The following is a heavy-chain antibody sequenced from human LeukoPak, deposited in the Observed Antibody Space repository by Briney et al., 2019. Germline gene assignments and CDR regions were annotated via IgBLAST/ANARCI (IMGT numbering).Heavy chain of an antibody. CDR1: GYTFTSYA. Sequence: ASVKVSCKASGYTFTSYAMNWVRQAPGQGLEWMGWINTNTGNPTYAQSFTGRFVFSLDTSVSTAYLQISSLKAEDTAVYYCARDGYYYGSGSSLYNWFDPWGQGTLVTVSS. D-gene: IGHD3-10*01. CDR2: INTNTGNP. CDR3: ARDGYYYGSGSSLYNWFDP. V-gene: IGHV7-4-1*02. J-gene: IGHJ5*02.